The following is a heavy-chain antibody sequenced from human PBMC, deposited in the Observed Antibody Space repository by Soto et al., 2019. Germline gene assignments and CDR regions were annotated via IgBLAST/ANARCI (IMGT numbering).Heavy chain of an antibody. CDR1: GGSISSGNW. Sequence: VQLQESGPGLVKPSGTLSLTCAVSGGSISSGNWWSWVRQSPRKGLEWIGEISHSGNTNHNPSLKSRVTISIDKSKNPFSLKLTSVTAADTAVYYCASHRGNTYGPYDYWGQGTLVTVSS. CDR3: ASHRGNTYGPYDY. D-gene: IGHD5-18*01. CDR2: ISHSGNT. J-gene: IGHJ4*02. V-gene: IGHV4-4*02.